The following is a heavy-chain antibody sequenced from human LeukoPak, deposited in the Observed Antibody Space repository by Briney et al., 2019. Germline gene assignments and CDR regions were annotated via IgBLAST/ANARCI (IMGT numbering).Heavy chain of an antibody. CDR3: ARGHDFWSGYYGYMDV. J-gene: IGHJ6*03. D-gene: IGHD3-3*01. CDR1: GYTFTGYY. V-gene: IGHV1-2*02. Sequence: GASVKVSCKSSGYTFTGYYMHWVRQAPGQGLEWMGWINPNSGGTNYAQKFQGRVTMTRDTSISTAYMELSRLRSDDTAVYYCARGHDFWSGYYGYMDVWGKGTTVTVSS. CDR2: INPNSGGT.